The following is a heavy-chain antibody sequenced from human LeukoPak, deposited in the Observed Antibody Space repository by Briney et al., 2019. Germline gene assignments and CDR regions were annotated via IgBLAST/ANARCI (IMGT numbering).Heavy chain of an antibody. J-gene: IGHJ1*01. CDR2: INHSGST. Sequence: PSETLSLTCAVYGGSFSGYYWSWIRQPPGKGLEWIGEINHSGSTNYNPSLKSRVTISVDTSKNQFSLKLSSVTAADTAVYYCARGFGSWYNRGYFQHWGQGTLVTVSS. D-gene: IGHD6-13*01. CDR1: GGSFSGYY. V-gene: IGHV4-34*01. CDR3: ARGFGSWYNRGYFQH.